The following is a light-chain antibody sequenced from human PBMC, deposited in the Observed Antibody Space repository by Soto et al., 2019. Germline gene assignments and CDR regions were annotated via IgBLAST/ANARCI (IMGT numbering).Light chain of an antibody. CDR3: QSYDSSLSGVV. J-gene: IGLJ2*01. CDR1: SSNIGAGYD. V-gene: IGLV1-40*01. Sequence: QPVLTQPPSVSGAPGPRVTISCTGSSSNIGAGYDVHWYQQLPGTAPKLLIYGNSNRPSGVPDRFSGSKSGTSASLAITGLQAEDDADYYCQSYDSSLSGVVFGGGTQLTVL. CDR2: GNS.